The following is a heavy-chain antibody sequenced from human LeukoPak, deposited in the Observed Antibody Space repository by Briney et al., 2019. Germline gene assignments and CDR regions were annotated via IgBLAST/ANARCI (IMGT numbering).Heavy chain of an antibody. D-gene: IGHD6-13*01. CDR3: ARGGSSWPPSYFPTFDP. V-gene: IGHV3-74*01. Sequence: GGSLRLSCAASGNYCMHWVRQAPGKGLVWVSHINSDGSWTSYADSVKGRFTISRDNAKNSLYLQMNSLRAEDTAVYYCARGGSSWPPSYFPTFDPWGQGTLVTVSS. CDR1: GNYC. CDR2: INSDGSWT. J-gene: IGHJ5*02.